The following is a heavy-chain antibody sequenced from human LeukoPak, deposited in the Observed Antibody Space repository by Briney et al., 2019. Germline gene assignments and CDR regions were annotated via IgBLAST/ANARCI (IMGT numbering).Heavy chain of an antibody. J-gene: IGHJ4*02. Sequence: ASVKVSCKASGYTFTNYAIHWVRQAPGQGLEWMGWISAYNGNTNYAQKLQGRVTMTTDTSTSTAYMELRSLRSDDTAVYYCARDRSIYSGWFGELPWGYWGQGTLVTVSS. CDR2: ISAYNGNT. CDR3: ARDRSIYSGWFGELPWGY. D-gene: IGHD3-10*01. V-gene: IGHV1-18*01. CDR1: GYTFTNYA.